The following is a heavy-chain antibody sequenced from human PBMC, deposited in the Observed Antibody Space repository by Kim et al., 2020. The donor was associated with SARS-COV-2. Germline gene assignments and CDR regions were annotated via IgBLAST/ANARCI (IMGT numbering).Heavy chain of an antibody. Sequence: GGSLRLSCAASGFIFDGYGMHWVRQAPGKGLEWVALISYEGAYKYYADSVKGRFTISRDNYKNTLFLQMTSLSAEDTAVYYCAKGTQNSGYEPGHYFNSLGQGILVTVSS. V-gene: IGHV3-30*18. CDR2: ISYEGAYK. J-gene: IGHJ4*02. CDR1: GFIFDGYG. D-gene: IGHD5-12*01. CDR3: AKGTQNSGYEPGHYFNS.